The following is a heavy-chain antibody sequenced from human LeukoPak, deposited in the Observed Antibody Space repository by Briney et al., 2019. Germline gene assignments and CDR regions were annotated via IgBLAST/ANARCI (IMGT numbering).Heavy chain of an antibody. V-gene: IGHV4-59*01. CDR2: IYYSGST. Sequence: SETLSLTCTVSGGSISSYYWSWIRQPPGRGLEWIGYIYYSGSTNYNPSLKSRVTISVDTSKNQFSLKLSSVTAADTAVYYCARRSRVGPYGGNPNRRAFDIWGQGTMVTVSS. CDR1: GGSISSYY. D-gene: IGHD4-23*01. CDR3: ARRSRVGPYGGNPNRRAFDI. J-gene: IGHJ3*02.